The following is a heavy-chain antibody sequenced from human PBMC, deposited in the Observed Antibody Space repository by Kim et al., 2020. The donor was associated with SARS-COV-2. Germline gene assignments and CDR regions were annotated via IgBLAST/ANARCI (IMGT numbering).Heavy chain of an antibody. CDR3: ARINPLEIVVVVGAVPGWFDP. Sequence: SETLSLTCTVSGGSISSYYWSWIRQPPGKGLEWIGYIYYSGSTNYNPSLKSRVTISVDRSKNQFSLKLSSVTAADPAVYYCARINPLEIVVVVGAVPGWFDPWGQGTLVTVSS. CDR1: GGSISSYY. D-gene: IGHD2-15*01. V-gene: IGHV4-59*01. CDR2: IYYSGST. J-gene: IGHJ5*02.